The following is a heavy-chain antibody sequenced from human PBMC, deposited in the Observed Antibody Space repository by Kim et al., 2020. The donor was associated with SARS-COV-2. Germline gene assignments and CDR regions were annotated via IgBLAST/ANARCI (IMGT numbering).Heavy chain of an antibody. Sequence: EKYYVDSVKGRLTISRDNAKNSLYLQMNSLRVGDTAVYYCATASRGTPIDYWGQGTLVTVSS. CDR3: ATASRGTPIDY. CDR2: EK. J-gene: IGHJ4*02. D-gene: IGHD1-1*01. V-gene: IGHV3-7*03.